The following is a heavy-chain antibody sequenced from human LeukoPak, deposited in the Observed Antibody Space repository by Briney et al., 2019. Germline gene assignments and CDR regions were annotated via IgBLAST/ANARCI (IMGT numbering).Heavy chain of an antibody. CDR1: GFTFSSYE. Sequence: GGSLRLSCAASGFTFSSYEMNWVRQAPGKGLEWVSYISSSGSTIYYADFVKGRFTISRDNAKNSLYLQMNSLRAEDTAVYYCARERYSGYDYGYYFDYWGQGTLVTVSS. V-gene: IGHV3-48*03. J-gene: IGHJ4*02. CDR3: ARERYSGYDYGYYFDY. D-gene: IGHD5-12*01. CDR2: ISSSGSTI.